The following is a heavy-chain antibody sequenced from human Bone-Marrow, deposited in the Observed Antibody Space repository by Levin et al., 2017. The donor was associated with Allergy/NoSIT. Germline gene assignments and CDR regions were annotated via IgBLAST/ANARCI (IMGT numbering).Heavy chain of an antibody. Sequence: SQTLSLTCSVSGDSISRSYWTWIRQSPGKGLEYIGYIYHSGSTNYNPSLKSRITLSVDTSKKQFSLNLTSVTAADTAIYYCTRIRSRNPTDGFDVWGPGTMVTVSS. CDR2: IYHSGST. J-gene: IGHJ3*01. D-gene: IGHD2-15*01. V-gene: IGHV4-59*01. CDR3: TRIRSRNPTDGFDV. CDR1: GDSISRSY.